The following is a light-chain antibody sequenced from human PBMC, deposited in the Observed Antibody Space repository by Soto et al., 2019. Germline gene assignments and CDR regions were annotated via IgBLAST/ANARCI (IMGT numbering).Light chain of an antibody. V-gene: IGKV2D-29*02. Sequence: DVVMTQTTPSLSVAPGQPASISCKSSHSLLHITGETFLFWYLQKPGQSPQLLIYEVSTRVSGVPDRFSGSGSGTDFTLEISRVETDDVGIYYCMQSTQLPPTFGQRTRLEI. CDR2: EVS. CDR3: MQSTQLPPT. CDR1: HSLLHITGETF. J-gene: IGKJ5*01.